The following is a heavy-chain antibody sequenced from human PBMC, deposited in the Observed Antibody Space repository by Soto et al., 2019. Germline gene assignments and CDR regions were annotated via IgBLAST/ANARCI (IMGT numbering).Heavy chain of an antibody. J-gene: IGHJ5*02. D-gene: IGHD2-21*02. CDR2: INHSGST. Sequence: PSETLSLTCAVYGGSFSGYYWSWIRQPPGKGLEWIGEINHSGSTNYNPSLKSRVTISVDTSKNQFSLKLSSVTAADTAVYYCARGRLLSRSSRFDPWGQGTL. CDR3: ARGRLLSRSSRFDP. CDR1: GGSFSGYY. V-gene: IGHV4-34*01.